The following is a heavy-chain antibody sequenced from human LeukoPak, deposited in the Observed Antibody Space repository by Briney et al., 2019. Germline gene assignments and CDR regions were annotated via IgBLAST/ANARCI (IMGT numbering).Heavy chain of an antibody. Sequence: GGPLRLSCVASGFTFSSSSMQWVRQAPGKGLEFVAAISNSGDNTRHAEAVEGRFIISRDNSKNTLYLQMHSLRAEDMAVYYCARELSYYYLDVWGTGTTVTVSS. CDR1: GFTFSSSS. CDR2: ISNSGDNT. V-gene: IGHV3-64*02. CDR3: ARELSYYYLDV. J-gene: IGHJ6*03.